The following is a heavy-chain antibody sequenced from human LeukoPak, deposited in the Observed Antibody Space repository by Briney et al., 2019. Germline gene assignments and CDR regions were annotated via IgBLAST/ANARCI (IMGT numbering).Heavy chain of an antibody. CDR3: AKGRVVAGTKSLTYNWFDP. CDR2: INPNSGGT. CDR1: GYTFTGYY. V-gene: IGHV1-2*02. J-gene: IGHJ5*02. D-gene: IGHD6-19*01. Sequence: ASVKVSCKASGYTFTGYYIHWVRQAPGQGLEWMGWINPNSGGTKYAQKFQGRVTMTRDTSISTAYMGLSRLRSDDTAVYYCAKGRVVAGTKSLTYNWFDPWGQGTLVTVSP.